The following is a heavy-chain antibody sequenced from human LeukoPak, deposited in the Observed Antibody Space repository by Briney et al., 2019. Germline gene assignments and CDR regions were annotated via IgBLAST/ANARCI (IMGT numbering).Heavy chain of an antibody. J-gene: IGHJ6*02. D-gene: IGHD6-19*01. V-gene: IGHV3-23*01. Sequence: GGSLRLSCAVSGFTFSSNAMSWVRQAPGKGLEWVSVISASGASTYYADSVKGRFTISRDNSKNTLYLQMNSLRADDTAVYYCAKDPAGYSSGWLPWGQGTTVIVSS. CDR2: ISASGAST. CDR1: GFTFSSNA. CDR3: AKDPAGYSSGWLP.